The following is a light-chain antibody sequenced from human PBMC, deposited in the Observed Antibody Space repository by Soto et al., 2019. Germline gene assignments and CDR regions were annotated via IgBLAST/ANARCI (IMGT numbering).Light chain of an antibody. J-gene: IGLJ1*01. CDR1: SSDIGRYNY. V-gene: IGLV2-14*01. CDR2: EVN. Sequence: QSALTQPASVSGSPGQSITISCTGTSSDIGRYNYVSWFQQHPGKVPKLVIFEVNYRPSGVSDRFSGSKSGNKASLTITGLQAEDEADYYCTSCITANTRCVFGSGTKVTV. CDR3: TSCITANTRCV.